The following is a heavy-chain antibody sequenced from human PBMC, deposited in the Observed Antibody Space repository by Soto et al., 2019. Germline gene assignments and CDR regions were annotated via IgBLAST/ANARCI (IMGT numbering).Heavy chain of an antibody. J-gene: IGHJ5*02. D-gene: IGHD3-3*01. V-gene: IGHV1-18*01. CDR3: ARINYDFWSGYYPDP. CDR1: GYTFTNYG. Sequence: QVQLVQSGAEVKKPGASVKVSCKASGYTFTNYGISWVRQAPGQGLEWMGWISAYNGNTNYAQKLQGRVTMTTDTSTSTAYMELRSLRSDDTAVYYCARINYDFWSGYYPDPWGQGTLVTVSS. CDR2: ISAYNGNT.